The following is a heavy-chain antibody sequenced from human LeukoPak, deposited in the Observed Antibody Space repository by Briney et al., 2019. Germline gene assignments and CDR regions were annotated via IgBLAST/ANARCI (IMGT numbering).Heavy chain of an antibody. Sequence: SETLSLTCTVYGGSISNYWWSWIRQLPGKGLEWIGYVFDSGGTNYNPSLKSRVTISVDTSKKQFSLKLSSVTAADTAVYYCARGYSSSWNYFDYWGQGTLVTVSS. CDR2: VFDSGGT. CDR1: GGSISNYW. CDR3: ARGYSSSWNYFDY. J-gene: IGHJ4*02. D-gene: IGHD6-13*01. V-gene: IGHV4-59*01.